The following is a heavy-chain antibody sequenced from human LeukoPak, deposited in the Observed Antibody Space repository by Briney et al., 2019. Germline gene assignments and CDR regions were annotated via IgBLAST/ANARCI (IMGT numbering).Heavy chain of an antibody. CDR1: GGTFSSYA. V-gene: IGHV1-69*13. D-gene: IGHD2-2*01. J-gene: IGHJ6*04. CDR2: IIPIFGTA. Sequence: SVKVSCKASGGTFSSYAISWVRQAPGQGLEWMGGIIPIFGTANYAQKFQGRVTITADEFTSTAYMELSSLRFEDTAVYYCARGDIVVVPAASSFYYYYGMDVWGKGTTVTVSS. CDR3: ARGDIVVVPAASSFYYYYGMDV.